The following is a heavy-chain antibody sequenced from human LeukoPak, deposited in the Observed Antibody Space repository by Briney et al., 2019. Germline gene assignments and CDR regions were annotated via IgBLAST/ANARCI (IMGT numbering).Heavy chain of an antibody. CDR2: ISSSGSSI. D-gene: IGHD3-10*01. V-gene: IGHV3-11*01. CDR1: GFTFSDYY. J-gene: IGHJ4*02. Sequence: PGGSLRLSCAASGFTFSDYYMSWIRQAPGKGLEWVSYISSSGSSIYYADSVKGRFTISRDNAKNSLYLQMNSLRAEDTAVYYCAKDPYYYGSGSYDYWGQGTLVTVSS. CDR3: AKDPYYYGSGSYDY.